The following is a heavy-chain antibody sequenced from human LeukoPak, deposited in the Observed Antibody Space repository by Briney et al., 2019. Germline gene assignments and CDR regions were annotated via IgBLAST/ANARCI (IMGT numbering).Heavy chain of an antibody. D-gene: IGHD3-3*01. CDR2: INHSGST. V-gene: IGHV4-34*01. CDR3: ARGTLYPKVTIFGVVILQRMYYFDY. J-gene: IGHJ4*02. Sequence: PSETLSLTCAVYGGSFSGYYWSWIRQPPGKGLEWIGEINHSGSTNYNPSLKSRVTISVDTSKNQFSLKLSSVTAADTAVYYCARGTLYPKVTIFGVVILQRMYYFDYWGQGTLVTVSS. CDR1: GGSFSGYY.